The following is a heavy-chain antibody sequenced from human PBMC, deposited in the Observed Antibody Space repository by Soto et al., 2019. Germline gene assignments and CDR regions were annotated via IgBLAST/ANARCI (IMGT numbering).Heavy chain of an antibody. Sequence: QVQLVQSGAEVKKPGSSVKVSCKASGGTFSSYAISWVRQAPGQVLEWMGGSIPIFGTANYAQKFQGRVTITADESTSTAYMELSSLRSEDTAVYYCGVFGSGNYYYGMDVWGQGTTVTVSS. CDR2: SIPIFGTA. CDR1: GGTFSSYA. D-gene: IGHD6-6*01. J-gene: IGHJ6*02. CDR3: GVFGSGNYYYGMDV. V-gene: IGHV1-69*12.